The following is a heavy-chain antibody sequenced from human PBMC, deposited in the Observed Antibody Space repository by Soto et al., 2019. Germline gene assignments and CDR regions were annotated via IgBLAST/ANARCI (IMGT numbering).Heavy chain of an antibody. CDR2: ISSNGVGT. CDR3: ARRARPDFYYMDV. CDR1: GFALSGYA. J-gene: IGHJ6*03. D-gene: IGHD6-6*01. V-gene: IGHV3-64*01. Sequence: GGSLRLSCAASGFALSGYAMDWVLQAPWKGLEYVSGISSNGVGTYYANSVQGRFTISRDNSKNTVYLQMGSLRPEDMAVYYCARRARPDFYYMDVWGKGTTVTVSS.